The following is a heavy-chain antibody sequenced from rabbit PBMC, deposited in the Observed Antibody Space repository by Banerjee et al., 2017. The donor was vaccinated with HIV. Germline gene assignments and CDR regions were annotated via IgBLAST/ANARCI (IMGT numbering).Heavy chain of an antibody. D-gene: IGHD2-1*01. CDR2: IGTSSGIT. J-gene: IGHJ3*01. CDR1: GFSFSTKYE. V-gene: IGHV1S43*01. CDR3: ARGSDSVVRLDL. Sequence: QEQLVESGGDLVKPGRSLTLTCTASGFSFSTKYEMCWVRQAPGKGLEWIACIGTSSGITWYASWVNGRFTISRSTSLSTVDLKMTSLTAADTATYFCARGSDSVVRLDLWGPGTLVTVS.